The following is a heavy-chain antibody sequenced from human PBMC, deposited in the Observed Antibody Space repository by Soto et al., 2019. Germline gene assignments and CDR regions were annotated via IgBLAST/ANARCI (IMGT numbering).Heavy chain of an antibody. D-gene: IGHD1-1*01. CDR3: AREQVQLQRRVSYYGMDV. CDR2: IKQDGSKK. CDR1: GFTFSSYW. Sequence: EVQLVESGGGLVQPGGSLRLSCAASGFTFSSYWMNWVRQAPGKGLEWVANIKQDGSKKYYVDSVKGRFTISRDNDKNSLYLQMNTLRADDTAVYYCAREQVQLQRRVSYYGMDVWGQGTTVTVSS. J-gene: IGHJ6*02. V-gene: IGHV3-7*04.